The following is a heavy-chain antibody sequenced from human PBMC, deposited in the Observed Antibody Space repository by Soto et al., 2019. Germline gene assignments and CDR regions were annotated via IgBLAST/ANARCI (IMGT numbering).Heavy chain of an antibody. J-gene: IGHJ6*02. Sequence: KTSETLSLTCAVSGGSISSSNWWSWVRQPPGKGLEWIGEIYHSGSTNYNPSLKSRVTISVDKSKNQFSLKLSSVTAADTAVYYCATGGHVAGSYYYYYGMDVWGQGTTVTFSS. V-gene: IGHV4-4*02. D-gene: IGHD6-19*01. CDR1: GGSISSSNW. CDR3: ATGGHVAGSYYYYYGMDV. CDR2: IYHSGST.